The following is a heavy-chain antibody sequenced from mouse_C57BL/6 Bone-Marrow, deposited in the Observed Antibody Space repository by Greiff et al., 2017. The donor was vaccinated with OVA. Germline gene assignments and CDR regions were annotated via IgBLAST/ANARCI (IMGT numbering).Heavy chain of an antibody. D-gene: IGHD1-1*01. J-gene: IGHJ2*01. V-gene: IGHV1-15*01. CDR3: FITTVVDYFDY. CDR1: GYTFTDYE. Sequence: VQLQQSGAELVRPGASVTLSCKASGYTFTDYEMHWVKQTPVHGLEWIGAIDPETCGTAYNQKFKGKAILTADKSSSTAYMELRSLTSEDSAVYYCFITTVVDYFDYWGQGTTLTVSS. CDR2: IDPETCGT.